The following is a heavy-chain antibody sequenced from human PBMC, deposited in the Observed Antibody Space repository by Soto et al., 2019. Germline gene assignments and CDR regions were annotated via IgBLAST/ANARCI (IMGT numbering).Heavy chain of an antibody. J-gene: IGHJ6*02. CDR1: GFIFSRYA. Sequence: QVQLVESGGGVVQPGRSLRLSCAASGFIFSRYAMHWVRQAPGKGLEWVGVVSYDGGKQFYADSLRGRFTISSDVSKNTVYLQMNSLRAEDTAVYFCARDWADVAAVPAAKYYQYSMDVWGQGTTVTVSS. D-gene: IGHD2-2*01. CDR3: ARDWADVAAVPAAKYYQYSMDV. CDR2: VSYDGGKQ. V-gene: IGHV3-30-3*01.